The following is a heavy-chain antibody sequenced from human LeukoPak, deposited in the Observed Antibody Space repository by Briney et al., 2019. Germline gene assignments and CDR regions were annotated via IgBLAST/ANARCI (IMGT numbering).Heavy chain of an antibody. CDR1: GFTFSSSW. Sequence: GGSLRLSCAASGFTFSSSWMSWVRQAPGKGLEWVANIKQDGSEKYYLGTVKGRFTISRDNAKSSLYLQMDSLRAEDTAVYYCARDGPYSSSATHPPWGQGTLVTVSS. V-gene: IGHV3-7*03. J-gene: IGHJ5*02. D-gene: IGHD6-6*01. CDR3: ARDGPYSSSATHPP. CDR2: IKQDGSEK.